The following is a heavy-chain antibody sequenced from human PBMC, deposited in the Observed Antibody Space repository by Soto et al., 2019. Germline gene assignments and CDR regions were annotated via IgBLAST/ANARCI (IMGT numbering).Heavy chain of an antibody. Sequence: GESLKISCKGSGYSFTSYWISWVRQMPGKGLEWMGRIDPSDSYTNYSPSFQGHVTISANKSISTAYLQWSSLKASDTAMYYCARQDYYDSSGYSPPDAFDIWGQGTMVTVSS. J-gene: IGHJ3*02. CDR3: ARQDYYDSSGYSPPDAFDI. CDR1: GYSFTSYW. CDR2: IDPSDSYT. D-gene: IGHD3-22*01. V-gene: IGHV5-10-1*01.